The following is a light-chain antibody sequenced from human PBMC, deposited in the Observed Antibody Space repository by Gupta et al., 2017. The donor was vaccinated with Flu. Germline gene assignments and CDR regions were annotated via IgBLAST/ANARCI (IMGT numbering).Light chain of an antibody. V-gene: IGLV2-14*01. CDR3: SSYTTTSTLWV. CDR2: EVS. Sequence: QSALTQPASVSGSPGQSLTISCTGTSSDIGAYNRVSWYQQHPGKAPKLMIYEVSNRPSGVSDRFSGSKSGNTASLTISGLQAEDEADYYCSSYTTTSTLWVFGGGTELTVL. J-gene: IGLJ3*02. CDR1: SSDIGAYNR.